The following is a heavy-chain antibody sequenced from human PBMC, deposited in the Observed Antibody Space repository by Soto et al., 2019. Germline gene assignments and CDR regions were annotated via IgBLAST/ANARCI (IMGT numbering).Heavy chain of an antibody. CDR2: IIPIFGTA. D-gene: IGHD6-6*01. CDR1: GGTFSSYA. V-gene: IGHV1-69*13. J-gene: IGHJ4*02. Sequence: SVKVSCKASGGTFSSYAISWVRQAPGQGLEWMGGIIPIFGTANYAQKFQGRVTITADESTSTAYMELSSLRSEDTAVYYCARAPVVSSSFARSYYFDYWGQGTLVNVSS. CDR3: ARAPVVSSSFARSYYFDY.